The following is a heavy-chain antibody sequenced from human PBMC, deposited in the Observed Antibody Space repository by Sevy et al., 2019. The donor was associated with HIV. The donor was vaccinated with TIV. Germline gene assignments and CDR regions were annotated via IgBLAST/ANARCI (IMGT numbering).Heavy chain of an antibody. CDR1: GFTFSSYP. CDR3: VRETTMLPRGAFDI. CDR2: ITFDGTDK. J-gene: IGHJ3*02. D-gene: IGHD3-10*01. V-gene: IGHV3-30-3*01. Sequence: GGSLRLSCAASGFTFSSYPMHWVHQAPGKGLEWVSFITFDGTDKYYADSVKGRFTITRDNSKNTLFLQMNSLRAEDTAFYYCVRETTMLPRGAFDIWGQGTMVTVSS.